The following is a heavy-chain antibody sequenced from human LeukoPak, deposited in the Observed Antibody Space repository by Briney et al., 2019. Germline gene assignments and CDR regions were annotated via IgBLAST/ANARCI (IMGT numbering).Heavy chain of an antibody. Sequence: SETLSLTCAVYGGSFSGYYWSWIRQPPGKGLEWIGEINHSGSTNHNPSLKSRVTISVDTSKNQFSLKLSSVTAADTAVYYCARSPRDFWSGYYSYYWGQGTLVTVSS. D-gene: IGHD3-3*01. J-gene: IGHJ4*02. CDR2: INHSGST. CDR1: GGSFSGYY. CDR3: ARSPRDFWSGYYSYY. V-gene: IGHV4-34*01.